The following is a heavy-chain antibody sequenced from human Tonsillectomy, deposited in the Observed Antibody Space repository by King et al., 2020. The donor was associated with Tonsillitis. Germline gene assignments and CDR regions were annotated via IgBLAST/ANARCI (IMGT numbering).Heavy chain of an antibody. CDR3: ARRGGPFDY. CDR1: GGSFSSSTYY. J-gene: IGHJ4*02. V-gene: IGHV4-39*01. CDR2: IYYTGNI. Sequence: QLQESGPGLVKPSETQSLTCTVSGGSFSSSTYYWGWIRQPPGKGLEWIGSIYYTGNIYYNPSLKSRVTFSVDTSKNQFSLKLSSVTAADTAVYYCARRGGPFDYWGQGTLVTVSS. D-gene: IGHD3-16*01.